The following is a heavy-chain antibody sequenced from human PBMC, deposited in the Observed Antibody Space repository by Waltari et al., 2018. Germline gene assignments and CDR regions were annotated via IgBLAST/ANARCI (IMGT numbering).Heavy chain of an antibody. J-gene: IGHJ4*02. V-gene: IGHV3-23*01. Sequence: EVQLLESGGGLVQPGGSLRLSCAASGFTFSSYAMSWVRQAPGKGLEWVSAISGSGGSTYYADSVNGRFTISRDNSKNTLYLQMNSLRAEDTAVYYCAKDRAGLSYYFDYWGQGTLVTVSS. CDR3: AKDRAGLSYYFDY. CDR2: ISGSGGST. D-gene: IGHD3-16*02. CDR1: GFTFSSYA.